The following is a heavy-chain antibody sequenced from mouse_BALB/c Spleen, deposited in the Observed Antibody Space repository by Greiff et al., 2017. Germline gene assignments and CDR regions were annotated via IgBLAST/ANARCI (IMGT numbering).Heavy chain of an antibody. J-gene: IGHJ1*01. CDR1: GFSLTSYD. V-gene: IGHV2-9-2*01. CDR2: IWTGGGT. D-gene: IGHD1-1*01. CDR3: VREGVAEEGYFDV. Sequence: QVQLKESGPGLVAPSQSLSITCTVSGFSLTSYDISWIRQPPGKGLEWLGVIWTGGGTNYNSAFMSRLSISKDNSKSQVFLKMNSLQTDDTAIYYCVREGVAEEGYFDVWGAGTTVTVSS.